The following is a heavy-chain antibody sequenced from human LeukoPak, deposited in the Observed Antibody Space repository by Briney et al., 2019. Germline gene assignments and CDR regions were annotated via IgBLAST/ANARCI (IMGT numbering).Heavy chain of an antibody. CDR2: ISAYNGNT. Sequence: ASVKVSCKASGYTFTSYGISWVRQAPGQGLEWMGWISAYNGNTNYAQKLQGRVTMTTDTSTSTAYMELRSLRSDDTAVYYCAXXXXXXXXXXXXXXGXXSYYYYGMDVWGQGTTVTVSS. V-gene: IGHV1-18*01. CDR3: AXXXXXXXXXXXXXXGXXSYYYYGMDV. CDR1: GYTFTSYG. J-gene: IGHJ6*02.